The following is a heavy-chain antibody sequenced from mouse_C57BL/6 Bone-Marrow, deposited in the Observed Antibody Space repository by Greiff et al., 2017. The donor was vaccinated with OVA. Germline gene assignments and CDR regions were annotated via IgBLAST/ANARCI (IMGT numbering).Heavy chain of an antibody. Sequence: EVMLVESGAELVRPGASVKLSCTASGFNIKDDYMHWVKQRPEQGLAWIGWIDPENGDTEYASKFQGKATITADTSSNTAYLQLSSLTSEDTAVYYCTFYSNSRDYWGQGTSVTVSS. CDR1: GFNIKDDY. CDR2: IDPENGDT. J-gene: IGHJ4*01. D-gene: IGHD2-5*01. CDR3: TFYSNSRDY. V-gene: IGHV14-4*01.